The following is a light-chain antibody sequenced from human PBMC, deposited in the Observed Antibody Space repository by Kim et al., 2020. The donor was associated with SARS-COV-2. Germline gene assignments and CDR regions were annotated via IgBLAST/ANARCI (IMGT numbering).Light chain of an antibody. Sequence: SAAPGERATVSCRASQSVSSNLAWYQKKPGQAPRLLIYSAFTRATGIPARCRGSGSGTEFTLTINSLQSEDIAVYYCQQYKNWPYNFGQGTKLEI. J-gene: IGKJ2*01. CDR1: QSVSSN. CDR3: QQYKNWPYN. CDR2: SAF. V-gene: IGKV3-15*01.